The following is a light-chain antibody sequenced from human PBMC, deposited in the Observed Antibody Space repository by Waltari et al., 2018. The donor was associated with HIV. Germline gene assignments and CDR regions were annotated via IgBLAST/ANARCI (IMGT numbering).Light chain of an antibody. CDR3: QQYNNWPPWT. Sequence: EVVMPQSPATLSVSPGERVTLSCRTSQHVSSDLAWLQQRPDQAPRLLIYGAVTRASGIPARISGSGSGTEFILTISRLQSEDVAGYYCQQYNNWPPWTFGQGTKV. CDR2: GAV. V-gene: IGKV3D-15*01. J-gene: IGKJ1*01. CDR1: QHVSSD.